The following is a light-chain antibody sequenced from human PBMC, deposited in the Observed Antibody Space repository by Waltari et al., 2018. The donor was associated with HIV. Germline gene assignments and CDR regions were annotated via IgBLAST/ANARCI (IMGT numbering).Light chain of an antibody. Sequence: EIEMTKSPSTLPASVGDRVTITCRASKFITNWLAWYQQKPGKATEVLIHRTSSLENVVPARFSGSGSGTEFTLTISNLQPDDFATYYCQQYQSFPWSFGQGTKVEIK. CDR1: KFITNW. CDR3: QQYQSFPWS. CDR2: RTS. J-gene: IGKJ1*01. V-gene: IGKV1-5*03.